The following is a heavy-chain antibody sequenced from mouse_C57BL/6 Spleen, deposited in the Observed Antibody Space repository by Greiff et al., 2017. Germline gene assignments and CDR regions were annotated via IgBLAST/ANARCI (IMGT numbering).Heavy chain of an antibody. CDR2: IYPGSGST. CDR1: GYTFTSYW. Sequence: VQLQQPGAELVKPGASVKMSCKASGYTFTSYWITWVKQRPGQGLEWIGDIYPGSGSTNYNEKFKSKATLTVDTSSRTAYMQLSSLTSENSAVYYCARRYYGSTGYFDYWGQGTTLTVSS. J-gene: IGHJ2*01. D-gene: IGHD1-1*01. V-gene: IGHV1-55*01. CDR3: ARRYYGSTGYFDY.